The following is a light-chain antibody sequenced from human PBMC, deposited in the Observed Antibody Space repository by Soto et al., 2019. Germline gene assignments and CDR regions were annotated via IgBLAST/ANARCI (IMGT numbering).Light chain of an antibody. CDR2: KDT. Sequence: SYELTQPPSVSVSPGQTARITCSGDALPKQFAFWYQQKAGQAPVLVIYKDTERPSGIPERFSGSSSGTTVTLTISGVQAEDEADYFCQSTDSFSGTYVFGAGPTVTVL. CDR1: ALPKQF. V-gene: IGLV3-25*03. CDR3: QSTDSFSGTYV. J-gene: IGLJ1*01.